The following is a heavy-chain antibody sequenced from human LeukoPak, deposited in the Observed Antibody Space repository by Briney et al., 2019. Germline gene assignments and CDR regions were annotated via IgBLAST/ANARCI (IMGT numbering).Heavy chain of an antibody. Sequence: GGSLRLSCAASGLTFNSYWMHWVRQVAGKGLVWVARINGDASNTTYADSVKGRFTISRDNAKNTLYLQMNSLRVDDTAVYYCARAMPHDNWFDPWGQGSLITVSS. CDR1: GLTFNSYW. CDR3: ARAMPHDNWFDP. V-gene: IGHV3-74*03. D-gene: IGHD2-2*01. CDR2: INGDASNT. J-gene: IGHJ5*02.